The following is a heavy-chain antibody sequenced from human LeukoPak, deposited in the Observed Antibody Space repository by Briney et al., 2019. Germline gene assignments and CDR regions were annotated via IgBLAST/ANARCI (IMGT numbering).Heavy chain of an antibody. V-gene: IGHV3-48*03. CDR3: ARDRATYSYGIDY. D-gene: IGHD5-18*01. CDR1: GFTFSSYE. CDR2: ISSSGYTI. J-gene: IGHJ4*02. Sequence: PGGSLRLSCAASGFTFSSYEMKWVRQAPGKGLEWVSYISSSGYTIYYADSVKGRFTISRDNAKNSLYLQMNGLRAEDTAVYYCARDRATYSYGIDYWGQGTLVTVSS.